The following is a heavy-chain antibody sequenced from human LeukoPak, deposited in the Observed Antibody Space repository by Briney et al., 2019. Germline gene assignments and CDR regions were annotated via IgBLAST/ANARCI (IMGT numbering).Heavy chain of an antibody. D-gene: IGHD6-19*01. CDR1: GFTFSSYE. CDR2: ISSSGSTI. Sequence: GGSLRLSCAASGFTFSSYEMNWVRQAPGKGLVWVSYISSSGSTIYYADSVKGRFTISRDNAKNSLYLQMNSLRAEDTAVYYCARDTSSGWYYYYYYYMDVWGKGTTVTVSS. J-gene: IGHJ6*03. V-gene: IGHV3-48*03. CDR3: ARDTSSGWYYYYYYYMDV.